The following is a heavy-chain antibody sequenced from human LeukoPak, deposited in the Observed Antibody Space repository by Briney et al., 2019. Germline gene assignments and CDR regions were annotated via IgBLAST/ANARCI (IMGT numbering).Heavy chain of an antibody. CDR2: ISSSSSYI. D-gene: IGHD6-6*01. CDR1: GFTFSSYS. J-gene: IGHJ4*02. Sequence: GGSLRLSCAASGFTFSSYSMNWVRQAPWKGLEWVSSISSSSSYIYYADSVKGRFTISRDNSKNTLYLQMSNLKTEDTAVYYVVWEYSRSFNSWGQGTLVTVSS. CDR3: VWEYSRSFNS. V-gene: IGHV3-21*03.